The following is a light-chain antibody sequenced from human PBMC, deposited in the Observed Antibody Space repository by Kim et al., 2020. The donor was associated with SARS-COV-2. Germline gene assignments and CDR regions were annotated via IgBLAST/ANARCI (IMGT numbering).Light chain of an antibody. Sequence: QPASRSGRSSRAGELRDGRAYWNWIQQRQGQDPRSRIYKVSTRDMGVPDRFSGSVSGTEFTLKIGRVEAEDVGVYYCMQGTHWPRTFGQGTKLEI. CDR3: MQGTHWPRT. CDR2: KVS. CDR1: RAGELRDGRAY. J-gene: IGKJ2*01. V-gene: IGKV2-30*02.